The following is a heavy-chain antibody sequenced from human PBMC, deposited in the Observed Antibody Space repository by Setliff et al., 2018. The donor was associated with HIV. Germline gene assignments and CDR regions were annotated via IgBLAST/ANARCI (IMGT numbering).Heavy chain of an antibody. CDR1: GYSISSGYY. D-gene: IGHD1-20*01. Sequence: SETLSLTCTVSGYSISSGYYWGWIRQPPGKGLEWIGSIYHSGSTYYNPSLKSRVTISVDTSKNQLSLKLSSVTAADTAVYYCARDSITGTTPAFDYWGQGTLVTVSS. J-gene: IGHJ4*02. CDR3: ARDSITGTTPAFDY. CDR2: IYHSGST. V-gene: IGHV4-38-2*02.